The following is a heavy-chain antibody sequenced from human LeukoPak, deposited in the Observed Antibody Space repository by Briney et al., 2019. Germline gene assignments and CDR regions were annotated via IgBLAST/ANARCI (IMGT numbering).Heavy chain of an antibody. CDR2: LYYSGST. Sequence: SETLSLTCTVSGGSITSYYWSWIAQPPEKALEWIGYLYYSGSTNSNPSLKSRVTMSVDTSKNQFSLKLRSVTAADTAVYYCARGGSGISNAFDIWGQGTMVTVSS. V-gene: IGHV4-59*01. CDR3: ARGGSGISNAFDI. CDR1: GGSITSYY. D-gene: IGHD3-10*01. J-gene: IGHJ3*02.